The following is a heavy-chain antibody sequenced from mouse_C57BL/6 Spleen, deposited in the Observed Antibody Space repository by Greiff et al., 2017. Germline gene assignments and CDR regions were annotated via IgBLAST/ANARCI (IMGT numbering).Heavy chain of an antibody. Sequence: QVQLQESGAELVKPGASVKLSCKASGYTFTSYDITWVKQRPGQGLEWIGRICPSDGSTNYNEKFKGQATLTVDKSSSTAYMELHSLTSEDSAVYFCAREEGYDDAVDYWGQGTTLTVSS. V-gene: IGHV1-85*01. D-gene: IGHD2-2*01. CDR1: GYTFTSYD. J-gene: IGHJ2*01. CDR2: ICPSDGST. CDR3: AREEGYDDAVDY.